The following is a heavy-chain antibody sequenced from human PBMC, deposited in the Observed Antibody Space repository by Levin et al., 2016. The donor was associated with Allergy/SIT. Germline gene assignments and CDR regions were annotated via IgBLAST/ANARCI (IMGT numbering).Heavy chain of an antibody. J-gene: IGHJ6*02. CDR2: ISTSSTYT. D-gene: IGHD6-19*01. CDR3: ARGLRVRSGYYDYYGLDV. V-gene: IGHV3-11*03. Sequence: GESLKISCAASGFTFSDYYMTWIRQAPGKGLEGVSYISTSSTYTNYADSVKGRFTISRDNAKNSLYLQMNSLRAEDTAVYYCARGLRVRSGYYDYYGLDVWGQGTTVTVSS. CDR1: GFTFSDYY.